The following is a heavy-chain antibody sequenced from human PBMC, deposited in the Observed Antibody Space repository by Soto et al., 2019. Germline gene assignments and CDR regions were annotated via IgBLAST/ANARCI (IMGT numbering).Heavy chain of an antibody. CDR3: ARGLGYQLLSYYYYYGMGV. CDR2: IYYSGST. V-gene: IGHV4-59*01. D-gene: IGHD2-2*01. Sequence: EPLSLTCTVSGGSMSSYYWSWIRQPPGKGLEWIGYIYYSGSTNYNPSLKSRVTISVDTSKNQFSLKLSSVTAADTAVYYCARGLGYQLLSYYYYYGMGVWGQGTTVTVSS. CDR1: GGSMSSYY. J-gene: IGHJ6*02.